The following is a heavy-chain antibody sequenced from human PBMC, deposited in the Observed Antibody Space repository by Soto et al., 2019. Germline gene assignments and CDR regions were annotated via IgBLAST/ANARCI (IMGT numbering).Heavy chain of an antibody. CDR1: GYTFTIYD. Sequence: ASVKVSCKASGYTFTIYDINWVRQATGQGLEWMGCIDPEDGETIYAQKFQGRVTMTEDTSTDTAYMELSSLRSEDTAVYYCAATTPAAVAGTGGAFDAFDIWGQGTMVTVSS. V-gene: IGHV1-24*01. D-gene: IGHD6-19*01. CDR2: IDPEDGET. J-gene: IGHJ3*02. CDR3: AATTPAAVAGTGGAFDAFDI.